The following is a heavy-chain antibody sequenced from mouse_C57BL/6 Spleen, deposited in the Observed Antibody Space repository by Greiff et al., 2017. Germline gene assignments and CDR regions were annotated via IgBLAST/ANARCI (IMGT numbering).Heavy chain of an antibody. D-gene: IGHD1-1*01. V-gene: IGHV1-59*01. CDR2: IDPSDSYT. CDR1: GYTFTSYW. CDR3: ASGGTTDAWFAY. J-gene: IGHJ3*01. Sequence: QVQLQQPGAELVRPGASVKLSCKASGYTFTSYWMHWVKQRPGQGLEWIGVIDPSDSYTNYNHKFKGKATLTVDTSSSTAYMQLSSLTSEDSAVYYCASGGTTDAWFAYWGQGTLVTVSA.